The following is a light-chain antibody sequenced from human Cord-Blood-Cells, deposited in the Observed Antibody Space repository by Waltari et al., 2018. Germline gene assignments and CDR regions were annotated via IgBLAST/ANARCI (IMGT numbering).Light chain of an antibody. CDR2: DVS. Sequence: QSALTQPRSVSGPPGQSVTISCTGTSSDVGGYNYVSWYQQHPGKAPKLMIYDVSKRPSGVHDRFSGAKSGNTAALTISWLQAEDEADYYCCAYAGSYTYVFGTGTKVTVL. CDR3: CAYAGSYTYV. CDR1: SSDVGGYNY. J-gene: IGLJ1*01. V-gene: IGLV2-11*01.